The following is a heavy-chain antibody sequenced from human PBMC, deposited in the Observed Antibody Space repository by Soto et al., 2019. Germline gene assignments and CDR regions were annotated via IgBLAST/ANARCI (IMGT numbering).Heavy chain of an antibody. CDR3: ARCLWDDVSGHYYMDF. D-gene: IGHD1-1*01. V-gene: IGHV6-1*01. J-gene: IGHJ6*03. Sequence: SQTLSLTCDISGDSVSSNSAGWNWIRQTPSRGLEWLGRTYYKSKWYYTYAASVKSRITVSPDTSKNQFSLQLTSVTPEDTAVYYCARCLWDDVSGHYYMDFWDKGTSVTVSS. CDR1: GDSVSSNSAG. CDR2: TYYKSKWYY.